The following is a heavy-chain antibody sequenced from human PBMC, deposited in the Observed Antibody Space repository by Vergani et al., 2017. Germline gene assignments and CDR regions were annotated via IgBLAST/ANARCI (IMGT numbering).Heavy chain of an antibody. CDR3: ARPMVRGVIGY. Sequence: QLQLQESGPGLVKPSETLSLTCTVSGGSIRSSSYYWGWIRQPPGKGLEWIGSLYYSWSTYYNPSLKSRVTISVDTSKNQFSLKLSSLTAADTAVYYCARPMVRGVIGYWGQGTLVTVSS. V-gene: IGHV4-39*07. J-gene: IGHJ4*02. CDR2: LYYSWST. CDR1: GGSIRSSSYY. D-gene: IGHD3-10*01.